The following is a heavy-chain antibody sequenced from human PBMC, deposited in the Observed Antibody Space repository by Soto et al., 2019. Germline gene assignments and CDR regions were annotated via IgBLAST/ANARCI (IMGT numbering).Heavy chain of an antibody. D-gene: IGHD3-22*01. Sequence: GGSLRLSCAASGFTFNIYAMSWVRQAPGKGLEWVSAISGSGGGTYYADSVEGRFTISRDNSNNPLYLQMSSLRAEDTAVYYCAKCGYDRYSQSTPAPSLGAGGSSPSSNYY. V-gene: IGHV3-23*01. CDR1: GFTFNIYA. J-gene: IGHJ6*01. CDR3: AKCGYDRYSQSTPAPSLGAGGSSPSSNYY. CDR2: ISGSGGGT.